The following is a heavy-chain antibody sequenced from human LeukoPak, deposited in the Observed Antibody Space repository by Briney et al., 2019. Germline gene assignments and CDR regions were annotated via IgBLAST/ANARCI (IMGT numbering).Heavy chain of an antibody. CDR3: TRSTPARSGGGSCCLFDY. Sequence: GGSLRLSCTASGFTFGDYAMSWFRQAPGKGLEWVGFIRSKAYGGTTEYAASVKGRFTISRDDSKSIAYLQMNSLKTEDTAVYYCTRSTPARSGGGSCCLFDYWGQGTLVTVSS. D-gene: IGHD2-15*01. V-gene: IGHV3-49*03. CDR2: IRSKAYGGTT. J-gene: IGHJ4*02. CDR1: GFTFGDYA.